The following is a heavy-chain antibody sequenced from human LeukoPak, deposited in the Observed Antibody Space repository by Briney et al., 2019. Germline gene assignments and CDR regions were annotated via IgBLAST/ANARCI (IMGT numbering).Heavy chain of an antibody. CDR3: AKDRTTSEVLGLDH. Sequence: PGGSLRLSCTASGFTFSSYGMYWVRQAPGKGLEWVTFIRYDGSLKYYVDSVKGRFTISRDNSKNILYLQMNSLRGDDTAVYYCAKDRTTSEVLGLDHWGQGTLVTVSS. CDR1: GFTFSSYG. D-gene: IGHD2-2*01. CDR2: IRYDGSLK. V-gene: IGHV3-30*02. J-gene: IGHJ4*02.